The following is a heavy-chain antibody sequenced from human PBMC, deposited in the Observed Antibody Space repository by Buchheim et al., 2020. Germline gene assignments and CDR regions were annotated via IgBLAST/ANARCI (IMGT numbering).Heavy chain of an antibody. CDR2: ISSSSSYT. Sequence: QVQLVESGGGLVKPGGSLRLSCAASGFTFSDYYMSWIRQAPGKGLEWVSYISSSSSYTNYADSVKGRFTISRNKAKNSLYLQMNSLRAEDTAVYYCARDRYCSSTSCYPSGMDVWGQGTT. J-gene: IGHJ6*02. V-gene: IGHV3-11*06. CDR3: ARDRYCSSTSCYPSGMDV. D-gene: IGHD2-2*01. CDR1: GFTFSDYY.